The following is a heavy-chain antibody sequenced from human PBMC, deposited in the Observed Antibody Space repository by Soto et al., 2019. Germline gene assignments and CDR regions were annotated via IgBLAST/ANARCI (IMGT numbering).Heavy chain of an antibody. Sequence: GGSLRLSCAASGFIFSTYGMHWVRQAPGKGLEWVAVISFDGTNKYYADSVKGRFTISRHNSKNTLYLQMNSLRAEDTAIYYCAKDPYTGYDSNFFDFWGQGTLVTVSS. CDR1: GFIFSTYG. CDR2: ISFDGTNK. V-gene: IGHV3-30*18. CDR3: AKDPYTGYDSNFFDF. D-gene: IGHD5-12*01. J-gene: IGHJ4*02.